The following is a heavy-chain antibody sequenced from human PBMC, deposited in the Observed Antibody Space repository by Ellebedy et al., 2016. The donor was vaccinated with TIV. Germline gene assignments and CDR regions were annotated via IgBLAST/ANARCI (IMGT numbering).Heavy chain of an antibody. CDR2: IKSDGSAT. D-gene: IGHD3-16*01. V-gene: IGHV3-74*01. Sequence: HTGGSLRLSCAASGFAFSTYWMHWVRQAPGKGLEWVSRIKSDGSATNYADSVKGRFTISRDNAKNTLYLQMNTLRDEDTAVYYCARVGVGRGASYFAYWGQGTPVAVSS. CDR1: GFAFSTYW. CDR3: ARVGVGRGASYFAY. J-gene: IGHJ4*02.